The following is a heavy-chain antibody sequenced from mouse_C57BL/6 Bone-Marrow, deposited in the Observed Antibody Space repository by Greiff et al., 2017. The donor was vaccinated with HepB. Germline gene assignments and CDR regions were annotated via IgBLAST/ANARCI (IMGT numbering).Heavy chain of an antibody. CDR2: ISNGGGST. D-gene: IGHD1-1*01. V-gene: IGHV5-12*01. CDR3: ARGDYYGSYYAMDY. CDR1: GFTFSDYY. Sequence: DVMLVESGGGLVQPGGSLKLSCAASGFTFSDYYMYWVRQTPEKRLEWVAYISNGGGSTYYPDTVKGRFTISRDNAKNTLYLQMSRLKSEDTAMYYCARGDYYGSYYAMDYWGQGTSVTVSS. J-gene: IGHJ4*01.